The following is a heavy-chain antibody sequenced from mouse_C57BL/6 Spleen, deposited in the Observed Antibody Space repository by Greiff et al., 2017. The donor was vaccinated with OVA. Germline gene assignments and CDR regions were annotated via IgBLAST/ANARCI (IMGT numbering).Heavy chain of an antibody. D-gene: IGHD2-3*01. J-gene: IGHJ4*01. CDR2: IWSDGST. Sequence: QVQLKQSGPGLVAPSQSLSITCTVSGFSLTSYGVHWVRQPPGKGLEWLVVIWSDGSTTYNSTLKSSLSLSQDNSKSQVFLKMNSLQTDDTAMDYCARRVDGTRGYAMDYWGQGTSVTVSS. CDR1: GFSLTSYG. CDR3: ARRVDGTRGYAMDY. V-gene: IGHV2-6*03.